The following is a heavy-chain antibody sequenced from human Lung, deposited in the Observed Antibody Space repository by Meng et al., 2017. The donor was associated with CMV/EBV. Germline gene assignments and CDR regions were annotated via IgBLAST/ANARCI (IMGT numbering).Heavy chain of an antibody. D-gene: IGHD1-14*01. CDR3: AREPQPGSFDI. J-gene: IGHJ3*02. Sequence: SETLSLTCAVYGGSFSGYFWSWIRQPPGKGLEWIGEINPSGSTNYNPSLKSRVTISVHTSKSQFSLKLSLVTAADTAVYYCAREPQPGSFDIWGQGTRVTVSS. V-gene: IGHV4-34*01. CDR2: INPSGST. CDR1: GGSFSGYF.